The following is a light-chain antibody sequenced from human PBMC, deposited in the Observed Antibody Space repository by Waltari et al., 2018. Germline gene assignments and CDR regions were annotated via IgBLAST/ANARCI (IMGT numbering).Light chain of an antibody. CDR1: GSEDGGSCC. CDR3: LSYTSSSTYV. J-gene: IGLJ1*01. Sequence: YALTPPASVSRSPETSITSSCTGTGSEDGGSCCFYWCQQHPGKDSKIIIYAVSNRPSGVSHRFSGSKSGNTASLNISGLQAEDEADYYCLSYTSSSTYVFGTGTKVTVL. V-gene: IGLV2-14*01. CDR2: AVS.